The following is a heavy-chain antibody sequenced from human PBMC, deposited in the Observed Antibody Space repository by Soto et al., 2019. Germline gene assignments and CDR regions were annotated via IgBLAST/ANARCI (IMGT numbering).Heavy chain of an antibody. V-gene: IGHV1-18*01. CDR2: ISVHNGHT. CDR1: VYSFPSYG. Sequence: QPQLMQSGAEVKKPGASVRFSCKASVYSFPSYGITWVRQTPGQGLEWMGWISVHNGHTDYPQKCKGRLTITPDTSTSTAYMELTSLRSDDTAVYYCARGRGVSSWYETPHSFDSWGQGTLVTVSS. D-gene: IGHD6-13*01. CDR3: ARGRGVSSWYETPHSFDS. J-gene: IGHJ4*02.